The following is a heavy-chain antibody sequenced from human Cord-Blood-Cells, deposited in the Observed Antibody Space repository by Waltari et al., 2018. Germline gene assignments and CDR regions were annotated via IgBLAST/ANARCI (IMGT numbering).Heavy chain of an antibody. D-gene: IGHD7-27*01. V-gene: IGHV4-39*01. Sequence: QPQLQESRPGLVKPSETLSLTRTVPGASISSSSYYWGWIRQPPGKGLEWLGSIYYSGSTYYNPSLKSRVTISVDTSKNQFSLKLSSVTAADTAVYYCARIWGRGDYWGQGTLVTVSS. CDR2: IYYSGST. CDR1: GASISSSSYY. CDR3: ARIWGRGDY. J-gene: IGHJ4*02.